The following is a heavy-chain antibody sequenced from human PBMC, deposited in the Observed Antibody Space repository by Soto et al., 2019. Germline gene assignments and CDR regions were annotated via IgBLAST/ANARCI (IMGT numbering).Heavy chain of an antibody. CDR3: SKPEIAATGDFDF. D-gene: IGHD1-1*01. V-gene: IGHV3-23*01. Sequence: GGSLRLCCVTSGFTFSDYALSWVRQAPGKGLEWVSTITGTGGNTYYADSVKGRFTISRDKSKNTLSLHMSSLRAEDTAVYFCSKPEIAATGDFDFWGQGTLVTVSS. J-gene: IGHJ4*03. CDR2: ITGTGGNT. CDR1: GFTFSDYA.